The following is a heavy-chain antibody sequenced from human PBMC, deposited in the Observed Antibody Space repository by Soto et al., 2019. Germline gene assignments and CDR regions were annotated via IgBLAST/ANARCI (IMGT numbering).Heavy chain of an antibody. Sequence: QVQLVESGGGVVQPGTSLRLSVVPLGFTFSGDGMNWVRQAPGKGLEGGGVFWYDGGNQNYANPVKGRLPISRENSKNMLYLQMNSLRAEYTAVYYCARVLDYYGSGTFGEVACDYWGQGTQVTVSS. CDR3: ARVLDYYGSGTFGEVACDY. D-gene: IGHD3-10*01. V-gene: IGHV3-33*01. CDR2: FWYDGGNQ. CDR1: GFTFSGDG. J-gene: IGHJ4*02.